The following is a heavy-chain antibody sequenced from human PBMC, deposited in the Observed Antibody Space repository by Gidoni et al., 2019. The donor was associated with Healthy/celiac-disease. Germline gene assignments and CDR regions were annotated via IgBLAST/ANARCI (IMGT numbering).Heavy chain of an antibody. Sequence: QAPGKGLEWVSSISSSSSYIYYADSVKGRFTISRDNAKNSLYLQMNSLRAEDTAVYYCANYCSSTSCLSDYWGQGTLVTVSS. J-gene: IGHJ4*02. CDR3: ANYCSSTSCLSDY. D-gene: IGHD2-2*01. V-gene: IGHV3-21*01. CDR2: ISSSSSYI.